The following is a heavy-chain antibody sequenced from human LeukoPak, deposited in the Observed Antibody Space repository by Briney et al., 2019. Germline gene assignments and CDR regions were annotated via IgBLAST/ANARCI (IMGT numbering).Heavy chain of an antibody. V-gene: IGHV4-30-4*01. Sequence: XIGYIYYSGSTYYNPSLKSRVTISVDTSKNQFSLKLSSVTAADTAVYYCARAYYGDVIIDYWGQGTLVTVSS. D-gene: IGHD4-17*01. CDR3: ARAYYGDVIIDY. CDR2: IYYSGST. J-gene: IGHJ4*02.